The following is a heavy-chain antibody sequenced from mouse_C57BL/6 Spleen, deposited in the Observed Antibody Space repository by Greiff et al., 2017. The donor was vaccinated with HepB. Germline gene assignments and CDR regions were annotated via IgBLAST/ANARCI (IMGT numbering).Heavy chain of an antibody. Sequence: EVQLVESEGGLVQPGSSMKLSCTASGFTFSDYYMAWVRQVPEKGLEWVANINYDGSSTYYLDSLKSRFIISRDNAKNILYLQMSRLKSEDTATYYCARGTGAWFAYWGQGTLVTVSA. CDR1: GFTFSDYY. CDR3: ARGTGAWFAY. CDR2: INYDGSST. D-gene: IGHD4-1*01. V-gene: IGHV5-16*01. J-gene: IGHJ3*01.